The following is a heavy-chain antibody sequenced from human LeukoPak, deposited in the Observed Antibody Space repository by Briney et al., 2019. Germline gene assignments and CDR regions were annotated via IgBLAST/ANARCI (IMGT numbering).Heavy chain of an antibody. CDR1: GFTFSSYA. V-gene: IGHV3-23*01. J-gene: IGHJ4*02. CDR3: AKDRHYYGSGSYSDY. D-gene: IGHD3-10*01. CDR2: ISGSGGST. Sequence: GGSLRLSCAASGFTFSSYAMSWVCQAPGKGLEWVSAISGSGGSTYYADSVKGRFTISRDNSKNTLYLQMNSLRAEDTAVYYCAKDRHYYGSGSYSDYWGRGTLVTVSS.